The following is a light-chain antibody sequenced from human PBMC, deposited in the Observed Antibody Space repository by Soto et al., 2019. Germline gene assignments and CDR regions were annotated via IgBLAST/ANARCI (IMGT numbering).Light chain of an antibody. CDR3: HQYDNLPWT. CDR2: DAS. J-gene: IGKJ1*01. Sequence: DIQMTQSPSSLSASVGDRVTITCQASQDISNYLNWYQQKPGKAPKLLIYDASNLETGVPSRFSGSGSVTDFTFTISSLQPEDIATYYCHQYDNLPWTFGQGTKVEIK. CDR1: QDISNY. V-gene: IGKV1-33*01.